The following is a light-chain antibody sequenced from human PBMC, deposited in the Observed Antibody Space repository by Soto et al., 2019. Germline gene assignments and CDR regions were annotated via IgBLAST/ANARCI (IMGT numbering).Light chain of an antibody. Sequence: DIQMTQSPSSLSASVGDRVTITCRASQSISTYLNWYQQIPGKAPKLLIYAASTLQSGVPSRFSGGGSGTDFTLTISSLQPEDFPTYFCQQGYSNPRTFGQGTKLEIK. CDR2: AAS. CDR1: QSISTY. J-gene: IGKJ2*02. CDR3: QQGYSNPRT. V-gene: IGKV1-39*01.